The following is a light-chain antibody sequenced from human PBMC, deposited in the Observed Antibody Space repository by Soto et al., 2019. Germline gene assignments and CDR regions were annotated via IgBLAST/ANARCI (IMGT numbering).Light chain of an antibody. CDR3: QQYNNWPWT. CDR2: FAS. Sequence: VVTQSPVTLSLSPGERAALSCKATQNVSTNLNWYQQKPGQAPRLLIYFASTRPTAVPARFSASGSGTEFTLTISSLQSEDFAIYYCQQYNNWPWTFGQGTKVDIK. V-gene: IGKV3-15*01. J-gene: IGKJ1*01. CDR1: QNVSTN.